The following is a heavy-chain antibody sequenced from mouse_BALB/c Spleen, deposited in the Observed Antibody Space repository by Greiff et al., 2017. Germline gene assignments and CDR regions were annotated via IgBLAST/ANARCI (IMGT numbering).Heavy chain of an antibody. V-gene: IGHV7-3*02. J-gene: IGHJ1*01. CDR2: IRNKANGYTT. D-gene: IGHD2-3*01. CDR1: GFTFTDYY. CDR3: ARDRDGYYGYWYFDV. Sequence: EVQRVESGGGLVQPGGSLRLSCATSGFTFTDYYMSWVRQPPGKALEWLGFIRNKANGYTTEYSASVKGRFTISRDNSQSILYLQMNTLRAEDSATYYCARDRDGYYGYWYFDVWGAGTTVTVSS.